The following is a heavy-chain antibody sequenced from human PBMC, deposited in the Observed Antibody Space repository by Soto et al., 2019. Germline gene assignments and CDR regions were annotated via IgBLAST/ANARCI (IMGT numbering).Heavy chain of an antibody. CDR1: GYTFTSYD. CDR2: IIPIFGTA. CDR3: ARDGEYGASFDY. J-gene: IGHJ4*02. V-gene: IGHV1-69*13. D-gene: IGHD4-17*01. Sequence: SVKVSCKASGYTFTSYDISWVRQAPGQGLEWMGGIIPIFGTANYAQKFQGRVTITADESTSTAYMELSSLRSEDTAVYYCARDGEYGASFDYWGQGTLVTVSS.